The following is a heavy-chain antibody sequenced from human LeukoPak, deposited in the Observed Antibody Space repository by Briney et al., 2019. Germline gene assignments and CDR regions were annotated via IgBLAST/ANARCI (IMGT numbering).Heavy chain of an antibody. CDR2: IGSSGTTI. CDR1: GFPSSIYE. D-gene: IGHD6-19*01. V-gene: IGHV3-48*03. CDR3: ALLAVASDFDY. Sequence: GGSLRLSCAVSGFPSSIYEMNWVRQAPGKGLEWVSNIGSSGTTIYYADSVKGRFSISRDNAKSSLYLQMNSLRVEDTAVYYCALLAVASDFDYWGQGALVTVSS. J-gene: IGHJ4*02.